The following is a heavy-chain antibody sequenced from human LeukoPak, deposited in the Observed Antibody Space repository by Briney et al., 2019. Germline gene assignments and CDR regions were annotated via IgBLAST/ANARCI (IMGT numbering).Heavy chain of an antibody. CDR3: TTDPGDYEIY. CDR2: IKSKTDGGTV. Sequence: GGSLRLSCAASALTFRNAWMSWVRQAPGKGLEWVGRIKSKTDGGTVDYAPPVKGRFTISRDDSRNTLSLEMNFLKIEDTAVYYCTTDPGDYEIYWGQGTLVTVSS. V-gene: IGHV3-15*01. D-gene: IGHD4-17*01. J-gene: IGHJ4*02. CDR1: ALTFRNAW.